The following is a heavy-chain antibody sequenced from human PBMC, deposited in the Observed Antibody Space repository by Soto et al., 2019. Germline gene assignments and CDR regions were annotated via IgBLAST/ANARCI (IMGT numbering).Heavy chain of an antibody. CDR3: ARCAVLSPTSGFWCNWFER. CDR2: ISASGAAT. V-gene: IGHV3-23*01. J-gene: IGHJ5*02. Sequence: EVQLLESGGGLVQPGGSLRLSCTASEFTFSNYAMSWVRQAPGTGLEWVSAISASGAATYYVDSVKGRFTISRDNSKNTRYVQMISLRDEDPGVYCCARCAVLSPTSGFWCNWFERWGEGTLVTVSS. D-gene: IGHD3-10*01. CDR1: EFTFSNYA.